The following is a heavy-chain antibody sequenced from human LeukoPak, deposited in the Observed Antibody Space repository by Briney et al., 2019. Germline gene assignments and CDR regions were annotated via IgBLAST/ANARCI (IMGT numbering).Heavy chain of an antibody. Sequence: ASVKVSCKASGYTFTSYYMHWVRQAPGQGLEWMGWINPNSGGTNYAQKFQGRVTMTRDTSISTAYMELSRLRSDDTAVYYCARVGGYFDWRRGFDPWGQGTLVTVSS. V-gene: IGHV1-2*02. CDR3: ARVGGYFDWRRGFDP. J-gene: IGHJ5*02. CDR1: GYTFTSYY. D-gene: IGHD3-9*01. CDR2: INPNSGGT.